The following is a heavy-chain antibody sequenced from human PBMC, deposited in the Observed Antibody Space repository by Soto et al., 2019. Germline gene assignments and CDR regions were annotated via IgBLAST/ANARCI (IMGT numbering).Heavy chain of an antibody. CDR3: ARHPERIGQIGRFEP. J-gene: IGHJ5*02. D-gene: IGHD1-26*01. CDR1: GFTFSSYS. CDR2: ISSSSSTI. V-gene: IGHV3-48*01. Sequence: GGSLRLSCAASGFTFSSYSMNWVRQAPGKGLEWVSYISSSSSTIYYADSVKGRFTISRDNAKNSLYLQMNSLRAEDTAVYYCARHPERIGQIGRFEPWRQGTLVSVSS.